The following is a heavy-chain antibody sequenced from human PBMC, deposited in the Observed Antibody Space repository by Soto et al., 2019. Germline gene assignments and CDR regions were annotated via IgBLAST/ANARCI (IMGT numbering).Heavy chain of an antibody. CDR3: ARARPSGYDKYYFYGMDV. D-gene: IGHD5-12*01. CDR1: GVTFSSYG. V-gene: IGHV3-33*01. Sequence: QVQLVESGGGVVQPGRSLRLSCAASGVTFSSYGMHWVRQAPGKGLEWVAVIWYDGSNKYYADSVKGRFTISRDNSKNTLYLQMNSLRAEDTAVYYCARARPSGYDKYYFYGMDVWGQGTTATVSS. J-gene: IGHJ6*02. CDR2: IWYDGSNK.